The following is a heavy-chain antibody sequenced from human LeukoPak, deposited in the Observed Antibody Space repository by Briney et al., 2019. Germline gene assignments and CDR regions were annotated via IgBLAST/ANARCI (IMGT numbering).Heavy chain of an antibody. J-gene: IGHJ3*02. CDR2: ISSSSSYI. Sequence: GGSLRLSCAASGFTFSSYAMSWVRQAPGKGLEWVSAISSSSSYIYYADSVKGRFTISRDNAKNSLYLQMNSLRAEDTAVYYCARGLGGYYDFWSGYLGPFDIWGQGTMVTVSS. V-gene: IGHV3-21*01. D-gene: IGHD3-3*01. CDR1: GFTFSSYA. CDR3: ARGLGGYYDFWSGYLGPFDI.